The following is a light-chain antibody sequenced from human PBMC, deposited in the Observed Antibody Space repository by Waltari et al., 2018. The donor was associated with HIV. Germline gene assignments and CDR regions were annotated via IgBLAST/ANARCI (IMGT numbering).Light chain of an antibody. CDR2: WAS. CDR1: QNLFYSSHNKNY. J-gene: IGKJ2*01. V-gene: IGKV4-1*01. Sequence: DIVMTQSPDSLAVSLGGRTTINCKSSQNLFYSSHNKNYLAGYQHKPGQPPKLLFYWASTRESGVPDRFSSSGSGTNFTLTISSLQADDVAVYFCQQYYSTPPTFGQGTKLEI. CDR3: QQYYSTPPT.